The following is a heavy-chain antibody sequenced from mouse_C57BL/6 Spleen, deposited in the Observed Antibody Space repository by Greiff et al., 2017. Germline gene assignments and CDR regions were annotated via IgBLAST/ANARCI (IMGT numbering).Heavy chain of an antibody. CDR2: ISYDGSN. CDR3: ARVDYYGSSYYFDY. V-gene: IGHV3-6*01. Sequence: ESGPGLVKPSQSLSLTCSVTGYSITSGYYWNWIRQFPGNKLEWMGYISYDGSNNYNPSLKNRISITRDTSKNQFFLKLNAVTTEDTATYYCARVDYYGSSYYFDYWGQGTTLTVAS. CDR1: GYSITSGYY. J-gene: IGHJ2*01. D-gene: IGHD1-1*01.